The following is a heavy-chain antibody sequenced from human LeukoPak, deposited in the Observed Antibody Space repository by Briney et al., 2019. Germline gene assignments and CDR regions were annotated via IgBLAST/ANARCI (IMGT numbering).Heavy chain of an antibody. V-gene: IGHV4-34*01. D-gene: IGHD4-17*01. J-gene: IGHJ6*03. CDR3: VRGSSTVTTSHYYYYMDV. CDR1: GGSFSGYY. CDR2: INHSGST. Sequence: SETLSLTCAVYGGSFSGYYWSWIRQPPGKGLEWIGEINHSGSTNYNPSLKSRVTISVDTPKNQFSLKLSSVTAADTAVYYCVRGSSTVTTSHYYYYMDVWGKGTTVTVSS.